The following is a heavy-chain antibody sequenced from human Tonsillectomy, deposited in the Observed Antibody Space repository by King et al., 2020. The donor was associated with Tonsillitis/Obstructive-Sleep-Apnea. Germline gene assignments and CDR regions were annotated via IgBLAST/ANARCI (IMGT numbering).Heavy chain of an antibody. V-gene: IGHV1-18*01. Sequence: QLVQSGAEVKKPGASVKVSCKASGYTFTTYGISWVRQAPGQGLEWMGWISPYNGDTNYAQKLQGRVTMTTGTSTSTAYMELRSLRSDDTAVYYCARDSMSHYYDSSGYYTFDYWGQGTLVTVSS. D-gene: IGHD3-22*01. CDR1: GYTFTTYG. J-gene: IGHJ4*02. CDR3: ARDSMSHYYDSSGYYTFDY. CDR2: ISPYNGDT.